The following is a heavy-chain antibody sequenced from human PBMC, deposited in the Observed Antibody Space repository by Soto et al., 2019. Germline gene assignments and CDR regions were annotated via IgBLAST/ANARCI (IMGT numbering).Heavy chain of an antibody. Sequence: SETLSLTCTVSGGSISSYYWSWIRQPPGKGLEWIGYIYYSGSTNYNPSLKSRVTISVDTSKNQFSLKLSSVTAADTAVYYCARVVGADFPLYGMDVWGQGTTVTVSS. CDR2: IYYSGST. CDR1: GGSISSYY. CDR3: ARVVGADFPLYGMDV. J-gene: IGHJ6*02. D-gene: IGHD1-26*01. V-gene: IGHV4-59*01.